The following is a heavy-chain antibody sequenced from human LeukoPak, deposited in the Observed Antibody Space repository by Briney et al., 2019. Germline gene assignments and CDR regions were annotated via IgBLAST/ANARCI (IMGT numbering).Heavy chain of an antibody. CDR1: GYPFTGYN. J-gene: IGHJ5*02. CDR2: INPNSGGT. V-gene: IGHV1-2*02. CDR3: ARVGQWLPFDP. Sequence: ASVKVSCKASGYPFTGYNMHWVRQAPGQGLEWMGWINPNSGGTNYAQKFQGRVTLTRDTSITTTYMELSRLRSDDTAVYFCARVGQWLPFDPWGQGTLVTVSS. D-gene: IGHD6-19*01.